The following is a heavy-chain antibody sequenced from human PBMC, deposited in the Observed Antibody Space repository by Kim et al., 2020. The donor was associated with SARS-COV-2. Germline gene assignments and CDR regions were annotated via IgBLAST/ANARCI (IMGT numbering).Heavy chain of an antibody. V-gene: IGHV1-69*13. Sequence: SVKVSCKVSGGSFSSYAINWMRQVPGQGLEWMGGIIPIFGTPTYAQRFQDRVTISADESTTTVHMELSSLRSDDTAVYFCARDHWYYDYHMGNGVFNYWGQGSLVIVSS. CDR1: GGSFSSYA. D-gene: IGHD3-16*01. CDR3: ARDHWYYDYHMGNGVFNY. J-gene: IGHJ4*02. CDR2: IIPIFGTP.